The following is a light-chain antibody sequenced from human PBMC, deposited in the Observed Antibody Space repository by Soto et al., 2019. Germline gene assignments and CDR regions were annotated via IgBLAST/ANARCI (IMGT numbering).Light chain of an antibody. CDR3: QQYDSYPWT. V-gene: IGKV1-5*03. J-gene: IGKJ1*01. CDR1: QSISSW. Sequence: EIQMTQSPSTLSASVGERATITCRASQSISSWLAWYQQKPGKAPKLLIYKASTLESGVPPRFSGSGSGTEFTLTISSLQPDDFAMYYCQQYDSYPWTFGQGTKVEIK. CDR2: KAS.